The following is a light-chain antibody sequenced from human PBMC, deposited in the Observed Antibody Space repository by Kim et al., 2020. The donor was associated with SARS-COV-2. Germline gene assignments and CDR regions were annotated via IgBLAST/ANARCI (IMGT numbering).Light chain of an antibody. CDR3: QQANSFPWT. CDR2: AAS. J-gene: IGKJ1*01. V-gene: IGKV1-12*02. CDR1: ITSW. Sequence: ITSWLAWFQQKPGKAPKLLISAASTLQSGVPPRFSGSGSGTGFTLTISSLQPEDSATYFCQQANSFPWTFGQGTKVDIK.